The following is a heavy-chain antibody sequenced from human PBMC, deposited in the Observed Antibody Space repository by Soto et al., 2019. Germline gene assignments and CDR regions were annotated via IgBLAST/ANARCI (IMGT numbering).Heavy chain of an antibody. D-gene: IGHD3-22*01. CDR2: INPNSGGT. V-gene: IGHV1-2*02. CDR1: GYTFTGYY. Sequence: ASLKVSCTASGYTFTGYYMHWVRHAPGQGLEWMGWINPNSGGTNYAQKFQGRVTMTRDTSISTAYRELSRLRSDDTAVYYCARELDYYESSGRVCYFDYWGQGTLVTVSS. CDR3: ARELDYYESSGRVCYFDY. J-gene: IGHJ4*02.